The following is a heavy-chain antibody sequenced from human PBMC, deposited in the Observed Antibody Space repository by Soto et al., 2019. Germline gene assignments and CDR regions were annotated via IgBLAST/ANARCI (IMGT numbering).Heavy chain of an antibody. J-gene: IGHJ4*02. Sequence: QVQLVESGGGVVQPGRSLRLSCATSGFIFSSYGIHWLRQAPGKGLEWLAIISHDGNKKYYADSVKGRFTISRDNSKNTVYPQMDSLRVEDTAVYYCARDGGDFDYWGQGTLVTVSS. CDR3: ARDGGDFDY. D-gene: IGHD3-16*01. CDR2: ISHDGNKK. CDR1: GFIFSSYG. V-gene: IGHV3-33*05.